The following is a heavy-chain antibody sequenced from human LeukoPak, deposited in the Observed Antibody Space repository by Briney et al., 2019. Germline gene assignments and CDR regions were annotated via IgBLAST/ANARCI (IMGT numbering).Heavy chain of an antibody. CDR1: GFTFSSYA. CDR3: AKDDNRNYDFWSGYSTHDAFDI. V-gene: IGHV3-23*01. D-gene: IGHD3-3*01. CDR2: ISGSGGST. J-gene: IGHJ3*02. Sequence: GGSLRLSCAASGFTFSSYAMSWVRQAPGKGLEWVSAISGSGGSTYYADSVKGRFTISRDNSKNTLYLQMNCLRAEDTAVYYCAKDDNRNYDFWSGYSTHDAFDIWGQGTMVTVSS.